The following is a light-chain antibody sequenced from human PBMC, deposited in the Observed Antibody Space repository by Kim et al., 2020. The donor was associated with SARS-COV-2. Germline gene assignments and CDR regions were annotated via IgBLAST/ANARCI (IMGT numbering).Light chain of an antibody. CDR1: SSDVGGYNY. V-gene: IGLV2-14*01. CDR2: DVT. Sequence: QSALTQPASVSGSPGQSITISCTGTSSDVGGYNYVSWYQQHPGKAPKLMILDVTRRPSGVSNRFSGSKSGNTASLTISGLQAEDEADYYCSSYTGSSTFWVFGGGTQLTVL. CDR3: SSYTGSSTFWV. J-gene: IGLJ3*02.